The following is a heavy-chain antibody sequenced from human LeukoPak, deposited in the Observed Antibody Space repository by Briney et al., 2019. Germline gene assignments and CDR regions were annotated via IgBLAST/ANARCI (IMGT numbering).Heavy chain of an antibody. CDR1: GFTFSSYW. CDR2: IYTGGNT. CDR3: ATERGMVLYEH. D-gene: IGHD2-8*01. V-gene: IGHV3-66*01. Sequence: GGSLRLSCAASGFTFSSYWMSWVRQAPGKGLEWVSVIYTGGNTYYADSVKGRFTISRDDSKNTVYLQMNSLRADDTAVYYCATERGMVLYEHWGQGTLVTVSS. J-gene: IGHJ4*02.